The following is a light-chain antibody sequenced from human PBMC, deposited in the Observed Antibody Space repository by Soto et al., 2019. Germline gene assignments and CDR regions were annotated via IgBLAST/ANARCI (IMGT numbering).Light chain of an antibody. CDR3: QQANSFLFT. CDR1: QDIGTW. V-gene: IGKV1-12*01. Sequence: IQMTQSPSSVSASVGDRVTITCRASQDIGTWLAWFQQKPGKAPQLLISSTSSLQSGVPSRFSGSGSGTDFTLTISGLQREDFAAYDCQQANSFLFTFGGATKVEI. CDR2: STS. J-gene: IGKJ4*01.